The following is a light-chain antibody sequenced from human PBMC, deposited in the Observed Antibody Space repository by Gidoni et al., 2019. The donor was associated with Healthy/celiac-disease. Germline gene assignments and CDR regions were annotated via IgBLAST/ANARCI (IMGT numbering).Light chain of an antibody. CDR1: QSVSSSY. Sequence: EIVLTQSPGTLSLSPGERATLSCRASQSVSSSYLAWYQQKPCQAPRLLIYGAYSRAPGIPARFSVSGSGTDFTLTISRLEPEDFAVYYCQQYGSSRTFVQGTKVEIQ. V-gene: IGKV3-20*01. CDR3: QQYGSSRT. J-gene: IGKJ1*01. CDR2: GAY.